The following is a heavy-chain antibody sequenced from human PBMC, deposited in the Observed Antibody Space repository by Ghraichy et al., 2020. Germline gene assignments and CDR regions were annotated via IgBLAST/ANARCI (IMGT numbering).Heavy chain of an antibody. CDR2: ISGSGGST. D-gene: IGHD3-22*01. Sequence: GGSLRLSCAASGFTFSSYAMSWVRQAPGKGLEWVSAISGSGGSTYYADSVKGRFTISRDNSENTLYLQMNSLRAEDTAVYYCASPRITMIVVSAFDIWGQGTMVTVSS. J-gene: IGHJ3*02. CDR1: GFTFSSYA. CDR3: ASPRITMIVVSAFDI. V-gene: IGHV3-23*01.